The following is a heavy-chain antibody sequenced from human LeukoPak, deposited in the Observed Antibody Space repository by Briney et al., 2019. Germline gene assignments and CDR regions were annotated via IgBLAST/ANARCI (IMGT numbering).Heavy chain of an antibody. CDR2: INQDGSSK. J-gene: IGHJ4*02. CDR3: ARWGYDILTCQYWYDN. D-gene: IGHD3-9*01. CDR1: GFTLSTHW. Sequence: GGSLRLSCVASGFTLSTHWMSWVRQAPGKGPEWVANINQDGSSKYYVDSVKGRFTISRDNAKNSLYLQMNSLRAEDTAVFYCARWGYDILTCQYWYDNWGQGTLVTVSS. V-gene: IGHV3-7*01.